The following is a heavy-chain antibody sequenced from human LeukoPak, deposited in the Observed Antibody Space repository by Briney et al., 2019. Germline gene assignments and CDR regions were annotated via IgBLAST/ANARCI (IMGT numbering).Heavy chain of an antibody. D-gene: IGHD3-22*01. CDR3: ARDRNYYDSSGYDAFDI. CDR1: GFTFSSYG. V-gene: IGHV3-33*01. J-gene: IGHJ3*02. CDR2: IWYDGSNK. Sequence: GGSLRLSCAASGFTFSSYGMHWVRQAPGKGLEWVAVIWYDGSNKYYADSVKGRFTISRDNSKNTLYLQMNSLRAEDTAVYYCARDRNYYDSSGYDAFDIWGQGTMVTVSS.